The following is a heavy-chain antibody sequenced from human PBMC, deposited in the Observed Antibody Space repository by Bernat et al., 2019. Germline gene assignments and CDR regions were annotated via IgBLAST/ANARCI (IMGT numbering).Heavy chain of an antibody. CDR3: ARDNSIAVAAAGLDY. V-gene: IGHV3-30-3*01. D-gene: IGHD6-19*01. J-gene: IGHJ4*02. CDR1: GFTFSSYA. Sequence: QVQLVESGGGVVQPGRSPRLSCAASGFTFSSYAMHWVRQAPGKGLEWVAVISYDGSNKYYADSVKGRFTISRDNSKNTLYLQMNSLRAEDTAVYYCARDNSIAVAAAGLDYWGQGTMVTVSS. CDR2: ISYDGSNK.